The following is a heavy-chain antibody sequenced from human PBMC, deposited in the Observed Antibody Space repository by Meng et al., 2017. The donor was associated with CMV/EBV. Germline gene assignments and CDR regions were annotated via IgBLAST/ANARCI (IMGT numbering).Heavy chain of an antibody. V-gene: IGHV3-30*02. CDR2: IRYDGSNK. J-gene: IGHJ4*02. CDR1: GFTFSSYG. CDR3: ANQYSSSWGGGYLDY. Sequence: GGSLRLSCAASGFTFSSYGMHWVRQAPGKGLAWVAFIRYDGSNKYYADSVKGRFTISRDNSKNTLYLQMNSLRAEDTAVYYCANQYSSSWGGGYLDYWGQGTLVTVSS. D-gene: IGHD6-13*01.